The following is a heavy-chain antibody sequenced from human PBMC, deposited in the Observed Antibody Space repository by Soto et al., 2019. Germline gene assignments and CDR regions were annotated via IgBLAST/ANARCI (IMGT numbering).Heavy chain of an antibody. CDR2: IYYAGST. CDR3: AKDRKKTLIVVHTPFDL. Sequence: SETLSLTCTVSGGSIISYYWSWIRQPPGRGLEWIGFIYYAGSTKYNPSLNSRVTISVDTSKNQFSLTVTSVTAADTAVYYCAKDRKKTLIVVHTPFDLWGRGTQVTVSS. V-gene: IGHV4-59*12. CDR1: GGSIISYY. D-gene: IGHD2-21*01. J-gene: IGHJ4*02.